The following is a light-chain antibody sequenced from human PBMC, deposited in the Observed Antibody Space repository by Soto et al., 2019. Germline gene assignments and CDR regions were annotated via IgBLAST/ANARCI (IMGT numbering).Light chain of an antibody. CDR1: DSDVGGYNF. J-gene: IGLJ2*01. V-gene: IGLV2-8*01. CDR2: EVY. CDR3: SSYAASDNFVI. Sequence: QSALTQPPSASGSPGQSVTISCTGIDSDVGGYNFVSWYQQHPGRAPKLMIYEVYQRPSGVPDRFSGSKSGNTASLTVSGLQAEDEANYYCSSYAASDNFVIFGGGTKLTVL.